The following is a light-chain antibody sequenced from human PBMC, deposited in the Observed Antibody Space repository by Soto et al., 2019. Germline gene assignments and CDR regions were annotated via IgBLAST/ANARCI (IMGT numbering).Light chain of an antibody. Sequence: EIVLTQSPATLSLSPGERATLSCRASQSVSSYLAWYQQKPCQAPRLLIYDASNRATGIPARFSGSGSGTDFTLAISSLEPEDVSVYYGQQRSNWPLITFGQGTRLEIK. J-gene: IGKJ5*01. V-gene: IGKV3-11*01. CDR1: QSVSSY. CDR3: QQRSNWPLIT. CDR2: DAS.